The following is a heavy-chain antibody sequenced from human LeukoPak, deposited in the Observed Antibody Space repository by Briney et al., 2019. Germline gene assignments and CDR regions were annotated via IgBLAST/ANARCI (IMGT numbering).Heavy chain of an antibody. Sequence: PGGSLRLSCAASGFTFSIYALHWVRQAPGKGLEGVAVISYDGSSSYYADSVKGRFTISRDNSKNALYLQMNSLRAEDTAVYYCASAYYYSHYYYYGMDVWGQGTTVTVSS. CDR2: ISYDGSSS. J-gene: IGHJ6*02. D-gene: IGHD3-10*01. CDR3: ASAYYYSHYYYYGMDV. V-gene: IGHV3-30-3*01. CDR1: GFTFSIYA.